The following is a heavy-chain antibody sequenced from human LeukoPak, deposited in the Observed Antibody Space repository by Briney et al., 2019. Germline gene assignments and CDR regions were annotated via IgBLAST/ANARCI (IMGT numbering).Heavy chain of an antibody. CDR3: ARIPRIAARRQGFDY. CDR1: GYSISSGYY. D-gene: IGHD6-6*01. J-gene: IGHJ4*02. CDR2: IYHSGRT. Sequence: SETLSLTCTVSGYSISSGYYWGWIRQPPGKGLEWIGSIYHSGRTFYNPSLKSRVTISVDTSKNQFSLKLSSVTAADTAVYYCARIPRIAARRQGFDYWGQGTLVTVSS. V-gene: IGHV4-38-2*02.